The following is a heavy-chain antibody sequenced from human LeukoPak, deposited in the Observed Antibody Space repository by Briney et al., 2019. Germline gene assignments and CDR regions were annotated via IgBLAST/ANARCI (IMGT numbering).Heavy chain of an antibody. D-gene: IGHD6-19*01. J-gene: IGHJ4*02. CDR2: MSYDGSIQ. V-gene: IGHV3-30-3*01. CDR1: GFTFSSYA. CDR3: ARRYSSGCLDY. Sequence: GGSLRLSCAASGFTFSSYAMHWVRQAPGEGLKWVAVMSYDGSIQCYTDSVKGRFTISRDNSNNTLYLQMNSLRAEDTAVYYCARRYSSGCLDYWGQGALVTVSS.